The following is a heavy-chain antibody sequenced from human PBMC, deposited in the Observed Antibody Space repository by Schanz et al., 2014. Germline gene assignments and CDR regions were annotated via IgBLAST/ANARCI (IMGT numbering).Heavy chain of an antibody. CDR2: IWSDGSGK. CDR3: ARDSGPYYDKSMDV. J-gene: IGHJ6*02. V-gene: IGHV3-33*01. Sequence: QVQLVESGGGVVQPGGSLRLSCAASGFFFRNYGMHWVRPAPGKGLEWVAVIWSDGSGKYYADSVKGRFTISRDSPKNTLYLQMNSLRAEDTALYYCARDSGPYYDKSMDVWGQGTTXAGSS. D-gene: IGHD3-9*01. CDR1: GFFFRNYG.